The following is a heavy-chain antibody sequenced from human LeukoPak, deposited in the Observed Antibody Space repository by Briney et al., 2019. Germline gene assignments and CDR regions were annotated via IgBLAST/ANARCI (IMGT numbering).Heavy chain of an antibody. CDR2: IYYTGST. CDR3: ARLYYDFWRADY. V-gene: IGHV4-30-4*08. CDR1: GGSISSGVYY. J-gene: IGHJ4*02. D-gene: IGHD3-3*01. Sequence: SQTLSLTCTVSGGSISSGVYYWSWIRQPPGKGLEWIGYIYYTGSTYYNPSLKSRVNISVDMSKNEFSLKLSSVTAADTAIYYCARLYYDFWRADYWGQGTLVTVSS.